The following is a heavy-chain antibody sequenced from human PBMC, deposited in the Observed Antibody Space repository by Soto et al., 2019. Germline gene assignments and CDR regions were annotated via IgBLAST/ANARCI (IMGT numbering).Heavy chain of an antibody. V-gene: IGHV3-23*01. Sequence: PGGSLRLSCVASGFISSSYGMSGVRQAPGKGLEWVAGIGGSGGSTYYADSVKGRFTISRDNSKSTLYLQMNSLRAEDTAFYYYAKDTRLRLGNLSFHACDYCGRGTMVTASS. CDR3: AKDTRLRLGNLSFHACDY. CDR1: GFISSSYG. CDR2: IGGSGGST. D-gene: IGHD3-16*02. J-gene: IGHJ4*02.